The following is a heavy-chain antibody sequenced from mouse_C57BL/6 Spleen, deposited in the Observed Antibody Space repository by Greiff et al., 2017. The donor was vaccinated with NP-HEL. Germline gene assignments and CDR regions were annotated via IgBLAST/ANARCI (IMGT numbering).Heavy chain of an antibody. CDR3: ARSGGKTNFDV. CDR1: GYTFTSYW. J-gene: IGHJ1*03. CDR2: IDPSDSET. Sequence: QVQLQQPGAELVRPGSSVKLSCKASGYTFTSYWMHWVQQRPIQGLEWIGNIDPSDSETHYTQKFKDKATLTVDKSSSTAYMQLSSLTSEDSAVYYCARSGGKTNFDVWGTGTTVTVSS. V-gene: IGHV1-52*01. D-gene: IGHD2-1*01.